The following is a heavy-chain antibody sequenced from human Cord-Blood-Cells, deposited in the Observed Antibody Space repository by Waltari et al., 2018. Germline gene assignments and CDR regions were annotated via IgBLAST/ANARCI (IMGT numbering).Heavy chain of an antibody. CDR3: AGHGHRGNYDILTGYYDAFDI. V-gene: IGHV4-39*01. J-gene: IGHJ3*02. Sequence: QLQLQESGPGLVKPSETLSLTCTVSGGSISSSSYYWGWIRQPPGKGLEWIGSIYYSGSTYYNPSLKSRVTISVDTSKNQFSLKLSSVTAADTAVYYCAGHGHRGNYDILTGYYDAFDIWGQGTMVTDSS. D-gene: IGHD3-9*01. CDR1: GGSISSSSYY. CDR2: IYYSGST.